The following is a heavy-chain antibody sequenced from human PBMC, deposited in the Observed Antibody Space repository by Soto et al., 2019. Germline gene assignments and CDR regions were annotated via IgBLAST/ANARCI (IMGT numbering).Heavy chain of an antibody. Sequence: PGGSLRLSCAASGFTFSSYGMHWVRQAPGKGLEWVAVISYDGSNKYYADSVKGRFTISRDNSKNTLYLQMNSLRAEDTAVYYCAKGPRGGYDSNYYYGMDVWGQGTTVTVSS. J-gene: IGHJ6*02. V-gene: IGHV3-30*18. CDR3: AKGPRGGYDSNYYYGMDV. CDR2: ISYDGSNK. CDR1: GFTFSSYG. D-gene: IGHD5-12*01.